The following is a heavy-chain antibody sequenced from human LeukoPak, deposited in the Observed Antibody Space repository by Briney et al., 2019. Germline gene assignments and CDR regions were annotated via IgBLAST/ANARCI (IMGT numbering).Heavy chain of an antibody. CDR2: ISAYNGNT. V-gene: IGHV1-18*01. CDR1: GGTFSSYA. J-gene: IGHJ4*02. CDR3: ARRVGATIKMFDY. Sequence: ASVKVSCKASGGTFSSYAISWVRQAPGQGLEWMGWISAYNGNTNYAQKFQGRVTMTTDTSTSTAYMELRSLRSDDTAVYYCARRVGATIKMFDYWGQGTLVTVSS. D-gene: IGHD1-26*01.